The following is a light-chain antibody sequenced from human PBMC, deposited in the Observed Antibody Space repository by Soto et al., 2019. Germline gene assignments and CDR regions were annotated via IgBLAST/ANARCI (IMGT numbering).Light chain of an antibody. J-gene: IGKJ4*01. V-gene: IGKV3-11*01. Sequence: EIVLTQSPATLSLSPGERATLSCRASQSVRTYLAWYQQKPGQAPRLLIYDASNRATDIPDRFSGSGSGTDFPLTISSLDPEDFAVYYCHQRSKWPLTFGGGTKVEIK. CDR1: QSVRTY. CDR2: DAS. CDR3: HQRSKWPLT.